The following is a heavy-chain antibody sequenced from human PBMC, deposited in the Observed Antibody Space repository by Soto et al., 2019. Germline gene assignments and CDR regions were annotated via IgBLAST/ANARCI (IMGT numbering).Heavy chain of an antibody. D-gene: IGHD2-15*01. CDR3: ARVIGVVAAARYYYYGMDV. V-gene: IGHV1-2*04. CDR2: INPNSGGT. CDR1: GYTFTGYY. J-gene: IGHJ6*02. Sequence: GASVKVSCKASGYTFTGYYMHWVRQAPGQGLEWMGWINPNSGGTNYAQKFQGWVTMTRDTSISTAYMELSRLRSDDTAVFYFARVIGVVAAARYYYYGMDVWGQGTTVTVSS.